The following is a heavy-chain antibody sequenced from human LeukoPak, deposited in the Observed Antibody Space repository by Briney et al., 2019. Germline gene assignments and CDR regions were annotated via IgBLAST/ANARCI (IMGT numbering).Heavy chain of an antibody. J-gene: IGHJ4*02. CDR3: VRGLGSSGWYYFDY. Sequence: PGTSLRLSCAASGFTLSTYPMHWVRQAPGKGLEWVAVISYDGSNMYYADPVKGRFTISRDNYKNTLYLQMNSLRAEDTAVYYCVRGLGSSGWYYFDYWAQGTLVTVSS. D-gene: IGHD6-19*01. V-gene: IGHV3-30*04. CDR1: GFTLSTYP. CDR2: ISYDGSNM.